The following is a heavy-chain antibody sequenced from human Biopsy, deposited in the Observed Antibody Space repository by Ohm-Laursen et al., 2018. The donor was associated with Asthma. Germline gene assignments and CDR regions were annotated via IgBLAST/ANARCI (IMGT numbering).Heavy chain of an antibody. CDR2: ISYDGTNT. Sequence: SLRLSCTASGFTFSSYGMHWVRQAPGKGLEWVAVISYDGTNTFSADSVRGRFTASRDNSRNTLYLQLNSLRAEDTAVYYCAKDARSYIRNYHDIDFWGQGTLVTVAS. J-gene: IGHJ4*02. CDR1: GFTFSSYG. V-gene: IGHV3-30*18. CDR3: AKDARSYIRNYHDIDF. D-gene: IGHD1-7*01.